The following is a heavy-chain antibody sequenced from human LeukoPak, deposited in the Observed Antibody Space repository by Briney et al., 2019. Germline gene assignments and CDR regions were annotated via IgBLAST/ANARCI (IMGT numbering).Heavy chain of an antibody. Sequence: SETLSLTCAVSGGSISSYYWSWIRQPPGKGLEWIGYIYYSGSTNYNPSLKSRVTISVDTSKNQFSLKLSSVTAADTAVYYCARVGSIAARLFDYWGQGTLVTVSS. CDR1: GGSISSYY. V-gene: IGHV4-59*01. CDR2: IYYSGST. D-gene: IGHD6-6*01. J-gene: IGHJ4*02. CDR3: ARVGSIAARLFDY.